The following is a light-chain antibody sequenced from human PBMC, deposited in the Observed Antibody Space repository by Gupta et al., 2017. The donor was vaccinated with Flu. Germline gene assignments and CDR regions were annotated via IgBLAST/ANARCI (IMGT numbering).Light chain of an antibody. Sequence: AIQMTQSPSSLSASVGDRVTITCRASQDIRNTLGWYQRKPGKAPKLLMYNVSTLQSGVPSRFSGSGSGTDFTLTISSLQPEDLATYYCLHDYNYPLTFGGGTKVEIK. J-gene: IGKJ4*01. CDR1: QDIRNT. V-gene: IGKV1-6*01. CDR2: NVS. CDR3: LHDYNYPLT.